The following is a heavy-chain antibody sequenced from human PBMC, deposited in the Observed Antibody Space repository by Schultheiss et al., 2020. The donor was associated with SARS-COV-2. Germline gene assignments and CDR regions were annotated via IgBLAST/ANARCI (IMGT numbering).Heavy chain of an antibody. CDR1: GYSFTSYW. Sequence: GGSLRLSCKGSGYSFTSYWISWVCQMPGKGLEWMGRIDPSDSYTNYSPSFQGHVTISADKSISTAYLQWSSLKASDTAMYYCARRVWGSYRENDYWGQGTLVPVSS. CDR3: ARRVWGSYRENDY. CDR2: IDPSDSYT. J-gene: IGHJ4*02. V-gene: IGHV5-10-1*01. D-gene: IGHD3-16*02.